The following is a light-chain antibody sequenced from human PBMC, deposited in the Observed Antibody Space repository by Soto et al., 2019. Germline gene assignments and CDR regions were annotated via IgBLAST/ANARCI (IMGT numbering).Light chain of an antibody. Sequence: QSALTQPPSVSGSPGQSVAISCTGTSSDVGAYNYVFWYQHHPGKAPKLIIYEVSYRPSGVSNRFSGSKSAYTASLTISGLQAEDEADYYCNSQTTSGIRVFGTGTKLTVL. CDR2: EVS. J-gene: IGLJ1*01. CDR3: NSQTTSGIRV. V-gene: IGLV2-14*01. CDR1: SSDVGAYNY.